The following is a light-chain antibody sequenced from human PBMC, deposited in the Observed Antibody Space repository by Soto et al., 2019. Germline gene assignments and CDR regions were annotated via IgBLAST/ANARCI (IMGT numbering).Light chain of an antibody. V-gene: IGKV3-20*01. CDR3: QLYGTSPCT. Sequence: EIVLTQSPGTLSLSPGERATLSCRASQSISSSYLAWYQQKPGQAPRLLIYGASSRATGIPDRFSGSGSGKDFTLTIRRLGPEDFAVYYCQLYGTSPCTFGPGTKVDIK. CDR1: QSISSSY. CDR2: GAS. J-gene: IGKJ3*01.